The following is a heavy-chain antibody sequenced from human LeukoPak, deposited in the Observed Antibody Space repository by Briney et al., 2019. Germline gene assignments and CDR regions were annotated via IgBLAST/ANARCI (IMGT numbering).Heavy chain of an antibody. J-gene: IGHJ6*02. CDR1: GFTLSSYG. D-gene: IGHD3-10*01. CDR3: ARDWNYYGSGSYFFRGMDV. CDR2: IWYDGSNK. Sequence: GRSLRLSCAASGFTLSSYGMHWVRQAPGKGLEWVAVIWYDGSNKYYADSVKGRFTISRDNSKNTLYLQMNSLRAEDTAVYYCARDWNYYGSGSYFFRGMDVWGQGTTVTVSS. V-gene: IGHV3-33*01.